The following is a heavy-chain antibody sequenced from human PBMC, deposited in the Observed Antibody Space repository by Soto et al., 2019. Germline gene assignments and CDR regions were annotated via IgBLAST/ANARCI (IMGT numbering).Heavy chain of an antibody. Sequence: QVQLQELGPGLVKPSGTLSLTCAVSSGSISSSNWWSWVRQPPGKGLEWIGEIYHSGSTNYNPSLKSRVTISVDKSKNQFSLKLSSVTAADTAVYYCARWKVVVAATRGHWFDPWGQGTLVTVSS. J-gene: IGHJ5*02. V-gene: IGHV4-4*02. CDR3: ARWKVVVAATRGHWFDP. CDR1: SGSISSSNW. D-gene: IGHD2-15*01. CDR2: IYHSGST.